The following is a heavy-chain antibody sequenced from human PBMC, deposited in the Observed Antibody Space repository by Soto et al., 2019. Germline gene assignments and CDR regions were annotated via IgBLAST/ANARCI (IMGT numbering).Heavy chain of an antibody. J-gene: IGHJ6*03. V-gene: IGHV4-34*01. CDR2: INHSGST. CDR3: ARASVVPAAMDGYYYYYYMDV. D-gene: IGHD2-2*01. Sequence: QVQLQQWGAGLLKPSETLSSTCAVYGGSFSGYYWSWIRQPPGKGLEWIGEINHSGSTNYNPSLKSRVTISVDTSKNQFSLKLSSVTAADTAVYYCARASVVPAAMDGYYYYYYMDVWGKGTTVTVSS. CDR1: GGSFSGYY.